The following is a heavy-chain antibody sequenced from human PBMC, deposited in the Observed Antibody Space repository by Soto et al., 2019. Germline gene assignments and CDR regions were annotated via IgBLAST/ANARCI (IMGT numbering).Heavy chain of an antibody. J-gene: IGHJ4*02. D-gene: IGHD1-7*01. CDR1: GFTFSSYG. CDR2: SSATGAGT. V-gene: IGHV3-23*01. CDR3: AKYRRAGGNYGFESDF. Sequence: EVQLLESGGGLVQPGGSLRLSCAASGFTFSSYGMTWVRQATGKGLEWVSFSSATGAGTYYADSVKGRFTISRDNSKNSLYLQMTSLRADDTAVYSCAKYRRAGGNYGFESDFWGQGALVIVSS.